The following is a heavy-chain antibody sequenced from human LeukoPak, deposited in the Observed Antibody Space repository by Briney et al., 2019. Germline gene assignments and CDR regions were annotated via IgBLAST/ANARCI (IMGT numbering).Heavy chain of an antibody. CDR1: GDSISRSTYY. CDR3: ARSSGTGTFSY. D-gene: IGHD6-25*01. Sequence: SETLSLTCTVSGDSISRSTYYWAWIRQPPGKGLEWIGSVYYGRSPYFNPSLESRATISVDTSKNHFSLKISSVTAADTAVYYCARSSGTGTFSYWGQGTLVTVSS. J-gene: IGHJ4*02. CDR2: VYYGRSP. V-gene: IGHV4-39*02.